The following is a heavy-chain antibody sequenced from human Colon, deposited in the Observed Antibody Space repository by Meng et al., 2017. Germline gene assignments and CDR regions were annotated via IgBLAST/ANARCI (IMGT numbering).Heavy chain of an antibody. D-gene: IGHD1-26*01. CDR3: ARNSGSCPYYFDY. CDR1: GFTVSSYY. CDR2: IYSGGST. J-gene: IGHJ4*02. Sequence: GGSLRLSCAASGFTVSSYYLSWVRQAPGKGLEWVSIIYSGGSTYHADSVKGRFTISRDNSKNTLYLQMNSLRAEDTAVYYCARNSGSCPYYFDYWGQGSLVTVSS. V-gene: IGHV3-53*01.